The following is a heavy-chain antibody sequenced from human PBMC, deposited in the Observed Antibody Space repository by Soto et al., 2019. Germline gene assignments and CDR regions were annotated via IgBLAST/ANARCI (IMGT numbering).Heavy chain of an antibody. CDR1: GFTFSSNW. CDR2: ISGSDGKT. J-gene: IGHJ4*02. D-gene: IGHD3-3*01. CDR3: ARWSYLDY. V-gene: IGHV3-23*01. Sequence: GSLRLSCAASGFTFSSNWMHWVRQAPGRGLEWVSTISGSDGKTFYADSVKGRFSISRDTSQSTLYLQMNSLRADDTAMYYCARWSYLDYWGQGTRVTVSS.